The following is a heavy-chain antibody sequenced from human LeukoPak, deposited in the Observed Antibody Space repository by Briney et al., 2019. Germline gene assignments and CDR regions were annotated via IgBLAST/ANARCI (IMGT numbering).Heavy chain of an antibody. Sequence: SVKVSCKASGDTFNNFAISWVRQAPGQGLEWMGGIIPTFGTANYAQKFQSRVTITADESTGTVYMELSSLRFEDTAMYYCAREHGDDLSPGGDTFDIWGQGTMVTVSS. V-gene: IGHV1-69*01. CDR2: IIPTFGTA. CDR3: AREHGDDLSPGGDTFDI. J-gene: IGHJ3*02. CDR1: GDTFNNFA. D-gene: IGHD5-12*01.